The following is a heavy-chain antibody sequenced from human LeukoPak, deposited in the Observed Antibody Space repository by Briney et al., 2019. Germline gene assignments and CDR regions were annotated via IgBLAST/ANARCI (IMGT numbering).Heavy chain of an antibody. D-gene: IGHD1-26*01. V-gene: IGHV4-34*01. CDR3: ARDLSGTGATTLAY. CDR1: GGSFSGYY. Sequence: SETLSLTCAVYGGSFSGYYWTWIRQPPGRGLEWIGEINHSGSTNYNPSLKSRVTISVDTSKSQFSLKLNSVTAADTAVYYCARDLSGTGATTLAYWGLGTLVTVSS. J-gene: IGHJ4*02. CDR2: INHSGST.